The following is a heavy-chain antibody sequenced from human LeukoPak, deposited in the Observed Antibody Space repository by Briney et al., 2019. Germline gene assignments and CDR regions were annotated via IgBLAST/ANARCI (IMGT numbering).Heavy chain of an antibody. CDR1: GSTFSRYW. Sequence: GGSLRLSCAASGSTFSRYWMSWVRQAPGKGLEWVANIKQDGSEKYYADSAKGRFTIFRDNAKNSLYVQVNSLRAEDTAVYYCARGGSRLLTSYIFDYWGQGTLVTVSS. CDR3: ARGGSRLLTSYIFDY. V-gene: IGHV3-7*01. CDR2: IKQDGSEK. J-gene: IGHJ4*02. D-gene: IGHD3-16*01.